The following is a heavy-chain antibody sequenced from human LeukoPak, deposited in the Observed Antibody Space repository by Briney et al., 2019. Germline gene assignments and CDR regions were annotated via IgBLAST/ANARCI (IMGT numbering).Heavy chain of an antibody. CDR3: ARVPHYYGSGSYYSSWFDP. CDR2: IYYGGST. Sequence: SETLSLTCTVSGGSISSGGYYWSWIRQHPGKGLEWIGYIYYGGSTYYNPSLKSRVTISVDTSKNQFSLKLSSVTAADTAVYYCARVPHYYGSGSYYSSWFDPWGQGTLVTVSS. V-gene: IGHV4-31*03. CDR1: GGSISSGGYY. D-gene: IGHD3-10*01. J-gene: IGHJ5*02.